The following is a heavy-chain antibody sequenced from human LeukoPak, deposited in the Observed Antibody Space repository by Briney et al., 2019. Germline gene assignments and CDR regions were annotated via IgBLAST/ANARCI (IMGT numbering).Heavy chain of an antibody. CDR1: AHTFTGYY. CDR2: INPNSGGT. J-gene: IGHJ5*02. V-gene: IGHV1-2*02. Sequence: GASVEVSCKASAHTFTGYYMHWVRQAPGQGLEWMGWINPNSGGTNYAQKFQGRVTMTRDTSIRTAYMELSSLRSDDTAVYYCARDHRQQLANWFDPWGQGTLVTVSS. D-gene: IGHD6-13*01. CDR3: ARDHRQQLANWFDP.